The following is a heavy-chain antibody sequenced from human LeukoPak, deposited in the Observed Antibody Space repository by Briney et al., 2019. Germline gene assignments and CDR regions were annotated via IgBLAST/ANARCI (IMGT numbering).Heavy chain of an antibody. CDR1: GFTFSSYA. V-gene: IGHV3-21*04. CDR2: ISSSSSYI. Sequence: GGSLRLSCAASGFTFSSYAMSWVRQAPGKGLEWVSSISSSSSYIYYADSVKGRFTISRDNAKNSLYLQMNSLRSEDTAVYYCARGPRRYCSGGSCLVDYWGQGTLVTVSS. J-gene: IGHJ4*02. CDR3: ARGPRRYCSGGSCLVDY. D-gene: IGHD2-15*01.